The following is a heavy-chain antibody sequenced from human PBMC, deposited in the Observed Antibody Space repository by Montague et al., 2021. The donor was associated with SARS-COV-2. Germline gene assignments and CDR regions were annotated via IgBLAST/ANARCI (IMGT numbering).Heavy chain of an antibody. CDR3: ARGPSDTYYYNGMDV. CDR1: GFSLSTSGMC. CDR2: IDWGGDK. J-gene: IGHJ6*02. V-gene: IGHV2-70*11. Sequence: PALVKPTQTLTLTCTFSGFSLSTSGMCMTWIRQPPGKALEWLARIDWGGDKYYNTSLKSRLTISKDTSKNLVVLTMTNMDPVDTATYYCARGPSDTYYYNGMDVWGRGTPSPSP.